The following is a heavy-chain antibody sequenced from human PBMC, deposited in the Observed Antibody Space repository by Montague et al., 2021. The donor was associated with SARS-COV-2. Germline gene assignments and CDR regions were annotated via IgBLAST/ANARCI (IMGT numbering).Heavy chain of an antibody. Sequence: SETLSLTCTVSGGSISSSSYYWGWIRQPPGKGLEWIGSIYYSGSTYYNPSLKSRVTISVDTSKNQFSLKLSSVTAADTAVYYCARAQGLSDYYSPAYYFNYWGQGTLVTVSS. D-gene: IGHD3-9*01. CDR1: GGSISSSSYY. CDR2: IYYSGST. J-gene: IGHJ4*02. CDR3: ARAQGLSDYYSPAYYFNY. V-gene: IGHV4-39*07.